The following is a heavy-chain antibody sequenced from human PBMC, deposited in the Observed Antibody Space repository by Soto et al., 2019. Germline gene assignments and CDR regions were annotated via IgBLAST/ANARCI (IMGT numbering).Heavy chain of an antibody. V-gene: IGHV6-1*01. CDR2: TYYRSKWSN. CDR3: AKEGDNHYYYYAMDV. D-gene: IGHD1-26*01. CDR1: VDSVSSNSAT. J-gene: IGHJ6*02. Sequence: SQTLSLTCAISVDSVSSNSATWNWIRQSPSRGLEWLGRTYYRSKWSNDYAVSVKGRITINPDTSKNQFSLQLNSVTPEDTAVYYCAKEGDNHYYYYAMDVWGQGTTVTVSS.